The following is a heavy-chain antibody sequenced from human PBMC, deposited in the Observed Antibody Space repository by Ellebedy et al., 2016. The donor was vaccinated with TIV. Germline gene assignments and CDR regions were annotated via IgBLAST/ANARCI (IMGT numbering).Heavy chain of an antibody. CDR1: GFIFDDYG. CDR3: ARRERGYTRGAFDI. CDR2: INGNGGIT. V-gene: IGHV3-20*04. D-gene: IGHD5-12*01. Sequence: GESLKISCAASGFIFDDYGMSWVRQAPGKGLEWVSTINGNGGITGYAASVQGRFTISRDNAKNSLYLQMNSLRVEDTAFYYCARRERGYTRGAFDIWGQGTMVSVSS. J-gene: IGHJ3*02.